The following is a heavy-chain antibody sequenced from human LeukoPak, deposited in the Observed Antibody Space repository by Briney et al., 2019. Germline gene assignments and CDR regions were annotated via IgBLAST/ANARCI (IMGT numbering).Heavy chain of an antibody. D-gene: IGHD5-18*01. Sequence: ASVKVSCKASGYTFTSYDINWVRQATGQGLEWMGWMNPNSGNTGYAQKFQGRVTMTRNTSISTAYMEPSSLRSEDTAVYYCARYSYGSYYYYYMDVWGKGTTVTVSS. V-gene: IGHV1-8*01. CDR3: ARYSYGSYYYYYMDV. CDR2: MNPNSGNT. CDR1: GYTFTSYD. J-gene: IGHJ6*03.